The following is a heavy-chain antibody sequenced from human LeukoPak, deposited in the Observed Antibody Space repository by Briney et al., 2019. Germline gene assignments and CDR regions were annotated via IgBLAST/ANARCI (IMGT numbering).Heavy chain of an antibody. Sequence: GESLKISCKGSGYSFTSYWIGWVRQMPGKGLEWVGIIYPGDSDTRYSPSFQGQVTISADKSISTAYLQWSSLKASDTAMYYCARPYERTRWAFDYWGQGTLVTVSS. D-gene: IGHD3-3*01. V-gene: IGHV5-51*01. J-gene: IGHJ4*02. CDR2: IYPGDSDT. CDR1: GYSFTSYW. CDR3: ARPYERTRWAFDY.